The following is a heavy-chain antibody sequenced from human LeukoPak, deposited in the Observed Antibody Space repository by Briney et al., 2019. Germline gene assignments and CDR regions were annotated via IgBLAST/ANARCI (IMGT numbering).Heavy chain of an antibody. CDR1: GFTFHSYA. CDR2: ISSTGGST. V-gene: IGHV3-64*01. CDR3: ARGSGTHYYHYSMDV. D-gene: IGHD3-10*01. Sequence: GGSLRLFCAASGFTFHSYALHWVRQAPGRGLEYVSCISSTGGSTTFAHSVKDRFTISRDNSKNTLYLQMGSLRVEDMAVYYCARGSGTHYYHYSMDVWGQGTTVIVSS. J-gene: IGHJ6*02.